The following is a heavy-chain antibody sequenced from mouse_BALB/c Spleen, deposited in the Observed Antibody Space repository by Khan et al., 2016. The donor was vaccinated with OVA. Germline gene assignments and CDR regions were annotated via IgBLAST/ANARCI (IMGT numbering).Heavy chain of an antibody. J-gene: IGHJ3*01. V-gene: IGHV3-2*02. Sequence: EVQLQESGPGLVKPSQSLSLTCTVTGYSITSEYARYWIRQFPGNQLERMGYINYSGKTRFNPSIKSRTFITRDTSKNQFFLQLNTVTTEDTAMYYCARKDYYDYDPFAYWGQGTLVTVSA. CDR1: GYSITSEYA. D-gene: IGHD2-4*01. CDR3: ARKDYYDYDPFAY. CDR2: INYSGKT.